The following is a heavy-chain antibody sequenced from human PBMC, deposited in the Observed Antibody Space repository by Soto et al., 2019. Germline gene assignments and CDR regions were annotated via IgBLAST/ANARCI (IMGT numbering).Heavy chain of an antibody. V-gene: IGHV3-30-3*01. J-gene: IGHJ6*02. Sequence: GGSLRLSCAASGFTFSSYAMHWVRQAPGKGLEWVAVISYDGSNKYYADSVKGRFTISRDNSKNTLYLQMNSLRAEDTAVYYCARDYVLSYGMDVWGQGTTVTVSS. CDR2: ISYDGSNK. CDR3: ARDYVLSYGMDV. D-gene: IGHD2-15*01. CDR1: GFTFSSYA.